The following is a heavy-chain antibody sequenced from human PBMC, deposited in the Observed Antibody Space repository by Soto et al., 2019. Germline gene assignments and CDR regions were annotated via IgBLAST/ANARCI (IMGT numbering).Heavy chain of an antibody. CDR1: GGSISSSSSY. Sequence: PSETLSLTCTVSGGSISSSSSYWGWIRQPPGKGLEWVGSIYYLGNTYYNPSLGSRVTISVDTSKNQFSLKLRSVTAADTAVFYCAGLYPYESSGYYLIYWGKGALVTGS. CDR2: IYYLGNT. D-gene: IGHD3-22*01. CDR3: AGLYPYESSGYYLIY. J-gene: IGHJ4*02. V-gene: IGHV4-39*01.